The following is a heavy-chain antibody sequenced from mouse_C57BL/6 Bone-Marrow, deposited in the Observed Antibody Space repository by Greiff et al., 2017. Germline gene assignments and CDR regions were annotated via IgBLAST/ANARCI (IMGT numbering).Heavy chain of an antibody. J-gene: IGHJ4*01. CDR2: VDPENGDT. D-gene: IGHD2-1*01. V-gene: IGHV14-4*01. CDR3: TGGNPYYAMDY. Sequence: VQLQQSGAELVRPGASVKLSCTASGFNIKDDYMHWVKQRPEQGLEWIGWVDPENGDTEYASKFQGKATITADTSSNTAYLQLSSLTSEDTAVYYCTGGNPYYAMDYWGQGTSVTVSS. CDR1: GFNIKDDY.